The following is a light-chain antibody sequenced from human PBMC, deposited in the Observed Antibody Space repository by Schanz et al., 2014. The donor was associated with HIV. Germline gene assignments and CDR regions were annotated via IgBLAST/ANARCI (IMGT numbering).Light chain of an antibody. CDR2: GVF. CDR1: NNDIGSYTY. V-gene: IGLV2-14*03. Sequence: QSALTQPASVSGSPGQSITFSCTGTNNDIGSYTYVSWYQQHPDKAPKLVVYGVFDRPSGVSSRFSGSKSGNTASLTISGLQADDEGDYYCTSYTTTRTVAFGGGTKLTVL. CDR3: TSYTTTRTVA. J-gene: IGLJ2*01.